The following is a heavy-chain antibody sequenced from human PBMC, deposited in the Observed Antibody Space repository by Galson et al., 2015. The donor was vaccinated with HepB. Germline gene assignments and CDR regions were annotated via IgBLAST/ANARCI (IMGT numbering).Heavy chain of an antibody. D-gene: IGHD6-6*01. CDR1: GFTFSGSA. V-gene: IGHV3-73*01. CDR2: IRSKANTYAT. J-gene: IGHJ6*03. CDR3: TRQDGDYFYYYMDV. Sequence: SLRLSCAASGFTFSGSAMHWVRQASGKGLEWVGRIRSKANTYATTYTASVKGRFTISRDDSENTAYLQMNSLKTEDTAVYYCTRQDGDYFYYYMDVWGKGTTVTVSS.